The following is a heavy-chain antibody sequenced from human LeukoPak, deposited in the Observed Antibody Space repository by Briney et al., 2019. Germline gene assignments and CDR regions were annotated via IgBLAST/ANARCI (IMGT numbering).Heavy chain of an antibody. CDR2: ISSSSSYI. CDR3: AKDARRYYYDSKGNLYY. Sequence: GGSLRLSCAASGFTFSSYSMNWVRQAPGKGLEWVSSISSSSSYIYYADSVKGRFTISRDNAKNSLYLQMNSLRAEDTAVYYCAKDARRYYYDSKGNLYYWGQGTLVTVSS. V-gene: IGHV3-21*04. D-gene: IGHD3-22*01. CDR1: GFTFSSYS. J-gene: IGHJ4*02.